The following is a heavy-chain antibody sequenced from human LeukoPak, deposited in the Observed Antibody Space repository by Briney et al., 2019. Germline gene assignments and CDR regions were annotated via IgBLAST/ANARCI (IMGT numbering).Heavy chain of an antibody. J-gene: IGHJ4*02. CDR3: WLLSFDY. V-gene: IGHV3-23*01. D-gene: IGHD3-9*01. CDR1: GFTFSSYA. CDR2: ISGSGGST. Sequence: GGSLRLSCAASGFTFSSYAMSWVRQSPGKGLEWVSAISGSGGSTYYADSVKGRFTISRDNSKNPLYLQMTSLRAEDTAVYFDWLLSFDYWGQGTLVTVSS.